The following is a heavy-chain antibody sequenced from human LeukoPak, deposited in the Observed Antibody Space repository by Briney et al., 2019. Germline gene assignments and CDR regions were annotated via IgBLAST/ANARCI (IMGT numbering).Heavy chain of an antibody. Sequence: GGSLRLSCAASGFIFSNYGMHWVRQAPGKGLEWVAFIRYDGNGKYYGDSVEGRFTISRDNSKNTLSLQMNSLKSEDTAVYYCAKGGYYDVWSAYDYWGQGTLLTVSS. V-gene: IGHV3-30*02. CDR1: GFIFSNYG. D-gene: IGHD3-3*01. CDR2: IRYDGNGK. CDR3: AKGGYYDVWSAYDY. J-gene: IGHJ4*02.